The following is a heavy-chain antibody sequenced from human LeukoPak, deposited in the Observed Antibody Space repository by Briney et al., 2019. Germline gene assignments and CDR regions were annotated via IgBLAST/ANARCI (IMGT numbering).Heavy chain of an antibody. CDR2: INHSGST. Sequence: SETLSLTCAVYGGSFSGYYWSWIRQPPGKGLEWIGEINHSGSTNYNPSLKSRVTISVDTSKNQFSLKLSSVTAADTAVYYCARYTIKSSSFFRYFDYWGQGTLVTVSS. J-gene: IGHJ4*02. CDR3: ARYTIKSSSFFRYFDY. CDR1: GGSFSGYY. D-gene: IGHD6-6*01. V-gene: IGHV4-34*01.